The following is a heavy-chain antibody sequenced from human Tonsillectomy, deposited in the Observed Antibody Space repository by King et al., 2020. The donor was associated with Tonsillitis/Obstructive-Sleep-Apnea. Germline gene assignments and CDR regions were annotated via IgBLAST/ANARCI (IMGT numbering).Heavy chain of an antibody. CDR3: GRDSMSHYYDSSAYDTFNY. CDR2: ISAHNGHT. V-gene: IGHV1-18*01. D-gene: IGHD3-22*01. CDR1: GYTFTNYG. Sequence: QLVQSGAEVKKPGASVKVSCKASGYTFTNYGISWVRQAPGQGLEWMAWISAHNGHTNYAQKFQGRVTMTTDASTSTAYMELRSLRSDDTAVYYCGRDSMSHYYDSSAYDTFNYWGQGTLVTGSS. J-gene: IGHJ4*02.